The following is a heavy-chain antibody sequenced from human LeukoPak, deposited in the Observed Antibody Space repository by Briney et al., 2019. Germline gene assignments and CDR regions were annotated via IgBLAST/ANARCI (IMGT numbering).Heavy chain of an antibody. D-gene: IGHD2-15*01. V-gene: IGHV3-7*01. Sequence: GGSLRLSCAASGFTFSSYWMTWVRQAPGKGLEWVANIKEDGSDKYYVDSVKGRFTISRDNANNSLYLQMNSLRAEDTAVYYCATVGSSRLRYWGQGTQGTVSS. CDR3: ATVGSSRLRY. J-gene: IGHJ4*02. CDR2: IKEDGSDK. CDR1: GFTFSSYW.